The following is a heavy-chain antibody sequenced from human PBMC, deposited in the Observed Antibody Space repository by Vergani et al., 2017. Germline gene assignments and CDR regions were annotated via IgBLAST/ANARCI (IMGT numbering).Heavy chain of an antibody. D-gene: IGHD2-2*01. CDR1: GGTFSSYA. CDR3: AGENIVVVPAANYYYGMDV. J-gene: IGHJ6*02. Sequence: QVQLVQSGAEVKKPGSSVKVSCKASGGTFSSYAISWVRQAPGQGLEWMGGFIPIFGTANYAQKFQGRVTITADESTSTAYMELSSLRSEDTAVYYCAGENIVVVPAANYYYGMDVWGQGTTVTVSS. V-gene: IGHV1-69*01. CDR2: FIPIFGTA.